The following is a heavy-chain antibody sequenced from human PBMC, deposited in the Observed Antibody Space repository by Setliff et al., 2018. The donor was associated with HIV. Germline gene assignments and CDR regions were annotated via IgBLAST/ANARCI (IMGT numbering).Heavy chain of an antibody. D-gene: IGHD3-16*01. V-gene: IGHV1-3*01. J-gene: IGHJ4*02. CDR1: GYTFTRYA. CDR3: ARIWGIPPLYYFDY. CDR2: IHAGNGYT. Sequence: ASVKVSCKASGYTFTRYAMHWVRQAPGQRLEWMGWIHAGNGYTKYSQKFQGRVTFTRDTSASAAYMDLSSLRSEDTAVYYCARIWGIPPLYYFDYWGQGTLGTVS.